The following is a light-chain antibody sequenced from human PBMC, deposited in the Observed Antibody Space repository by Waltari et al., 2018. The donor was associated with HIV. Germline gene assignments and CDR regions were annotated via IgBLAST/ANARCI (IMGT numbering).Light chain of an antibody. Sequence: ETVMTQSPATLSVSPGERAILSCRASQSVGTSVAWYQQRPGQAPRLLISAASTRATGVPARCSGSGSGTEFTLTISSLQSEDFVVYYCQQYSDWPPGFTFGQGTKLDIK. CDR2: AAS. V-gene: IGKV3-15*01. CDR3: QQYSDWPPGFT. J-gene: IGKJ2*01. CDR1: QSVGTS.